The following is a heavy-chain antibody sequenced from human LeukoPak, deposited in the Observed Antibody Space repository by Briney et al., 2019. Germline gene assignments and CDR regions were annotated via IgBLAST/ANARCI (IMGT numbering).Heavy chain of an antibody. D-gene: IGHD6-13*01. CDR3: AKQADSSSWYTFDY. J-gene: IGHJ4*02. V-gene: IGHV3-30*18. Sequence: SGGSLRLSCAASGFTFSSYGMHWVRQAPGKGLEWVAVISYDGSNKYYADPVKGRFTISRDNSKNTLYLQMNSLRAEDTAVYYCAKQADSSSWYTFDYWGQGTLVTVSS. CDR2: ISYDGSNK. CDR1: GFTFSSYG.